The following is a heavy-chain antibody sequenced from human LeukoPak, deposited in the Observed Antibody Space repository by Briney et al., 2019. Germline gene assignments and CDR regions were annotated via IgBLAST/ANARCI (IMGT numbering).Heavy chain of an antibody. V-gene: IGHV3-30*04. CDR2: ISYDGSSE. Sequence: PGGSLRLSCAASGFTFSSYAMHWVRQAPGKGLEWVAIISYDGSSEYYVDSVKGRFTISRDDSKNTLYLQMSSLRPEDTAVYYCALTDYGDYWGQGTLVTVSS. CDR3: ALTDYGDY. D-gene: IGHD4-17*01. J-gene: IGHJ4*02. CDR1: GFTFSSYA.